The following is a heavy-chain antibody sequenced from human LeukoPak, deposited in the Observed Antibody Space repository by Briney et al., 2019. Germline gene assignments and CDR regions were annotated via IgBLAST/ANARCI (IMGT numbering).Heavy chain of an antibody. V-gene: IGHV3-7*04. CDR2: INRDGTEK. Sequence: RRSLRLSCATSGFTFSDSRMTWVRQAPGKGLQWVANINRDGTEKHFLDSVEGRFTISRDNAKKSLYLQMSSLRPQDTAVYFCVRGDWYFESWGQGTLVTVSS. D-gene: IGHD2-21*01. CDR3: VRGDWYFES. CDR1: GFTFSDSR. J-gene: IGHJ4*02.